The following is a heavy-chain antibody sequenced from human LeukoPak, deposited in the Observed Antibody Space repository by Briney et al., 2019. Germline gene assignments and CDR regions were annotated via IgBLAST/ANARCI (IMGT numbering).Heavy chain of an antibody. CDR2: IKSKTDGGAT. CDR3: TTEYRDSSGWYGAFDI. Sequence: GGSLRLSCAASGFSSTNAWRRWVRQGPGKGLEGVVRIKSKTDGGATDFAAPVKGRFTISRDDAKNTLYLQMNSVKIEDTAVYYCTTEYRDSSGWYGAFDIWGQGTMVTVSS. D-gene: IGHD6-19*01. V-gene: IGHV3-15*01. CDR1: GFSSTNAW. J-gene: IGHJ3*02.